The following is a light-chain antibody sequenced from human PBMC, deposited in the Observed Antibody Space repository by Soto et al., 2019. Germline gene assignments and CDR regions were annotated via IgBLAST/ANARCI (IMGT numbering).Light chain of an antibody. J-gene: IGLJ3*02. CDR1: SSNIGSNT. CDR2: SNN. V-gene: IGLV1-44*01. Sequence: QSVLTQPPSASGTPGQRVTISCSGSSSNIGSNTVNWYQQLPGTAPKLLIYSNNHRPSAVPDRFSGSRSGTSASLAISGLQSEDEGDYYCAAWDDSLNGRGVFGGGTQLTVL. CDR3: AAWDDSLNGRGV.